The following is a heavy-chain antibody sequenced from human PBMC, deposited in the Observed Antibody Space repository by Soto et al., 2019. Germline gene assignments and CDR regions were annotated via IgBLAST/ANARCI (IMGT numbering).Heavy chain of an antibody. CDR1: GFTFGDYA. J-gene: IGHJ6*02. V-gene: IGHV3-49*03. CDR2: IRSKAYGGTT. CDR3: TRDSPHTTFGVVQGYYYYYGMDV. Sequence: SLSLSCTASGFTFGDYAMSWFRQAPGKGLEWVGFIRSKAYGGTTEYAASVKGRFTISRDDSKSIAYLQMNSLKTEDTAVYYCTRDSPHTTFGVVQGYYYYYGMDVWGQGTTVTVS. D-gene: IGHD3-3*01.